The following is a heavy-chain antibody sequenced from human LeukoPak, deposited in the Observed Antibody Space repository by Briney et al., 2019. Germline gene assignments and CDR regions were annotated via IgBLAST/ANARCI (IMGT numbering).Heavy chain of an antibody. CDR2: ITAIDGRT. J-gene: IGHJ2*01. Sequence: GGSLRLSCVASGFTFSSTTMGWVRQAPGRGLEWVSSITAIDGRTYYADSVRGRFTISRDNSKNTVYLQLNSLRAGDTAIYYCAKDRTVGASYWYFDLWGRGTLVTVSS. CDR3: AKDRTVGASYWYFDL. CDR1: GFTFSSTT. V-gene: IGHV3-23*01. D-gene: IGHD1-26*01.